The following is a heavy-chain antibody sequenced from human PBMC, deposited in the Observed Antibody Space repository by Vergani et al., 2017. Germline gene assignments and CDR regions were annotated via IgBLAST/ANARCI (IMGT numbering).Heavy chain of an antibody. Sequence: VQLVESGGGVVQPGRSLRLSCAASGFTVSSNYMSWVRQAPGKGLEWVSVIYSGGSTYYADSVKGRFTISRDNSKNTLYLQMNSLRAEDTAVYYCAKDLYPGYAYYYYYMDVWGKGTTVTVSS. CDR3: AKDLYPGYAYYYYYMDV. D-gene: IGHD2-2*02. CDR1: GFTVSSNY. CDR2: IYSGGST. J-gene: IGHJ6*03. V-gene: IGHV3-66*02.